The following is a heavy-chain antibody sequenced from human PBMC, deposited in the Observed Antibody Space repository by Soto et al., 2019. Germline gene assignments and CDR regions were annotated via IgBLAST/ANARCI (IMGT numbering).Heavy chain of an antibody. CDR1: GYTLTSYG. J-gene: IGHJ6*02. D-gene: IGHD5-12*01. Sequence: QVQLVQSGAEVTKPGASVKVSCKASGYTLTSYGISWVRQAPEQGLEWMGWISAYNGDTNYAQSLQGRVTMTTDTSTTTAYMELRSLRSDDTAVYYCATTIGYSYYYYGMDVWGQGTTVTVSS. CDR3: ATTIGYSYYYYGMDV. V-gene: IGHV1-18*01. CDR2: ISAYNGDT.